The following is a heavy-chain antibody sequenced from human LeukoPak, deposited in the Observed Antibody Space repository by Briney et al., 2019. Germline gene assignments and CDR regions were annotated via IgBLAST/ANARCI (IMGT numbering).Heavy chain of an antibody. V-gene: IGHV4-38-2*02. CDR3: TREVWGSTFPGY. J-gene: IGHJ4*02. CDR1: GYSTSSGYF. D-gene: IGHD7-27*01. Sequence: NPSETLSLXCSVSGYSTSSGYFWGWIRQPPGKRPEWIATTHHSGATYYNPSLKSRVTLSVDMSKNQVSLKLTSVTAADTAVYYCTREVWGSTFPGYWGQGTLVTVSS. CDR2: THHSGAT.